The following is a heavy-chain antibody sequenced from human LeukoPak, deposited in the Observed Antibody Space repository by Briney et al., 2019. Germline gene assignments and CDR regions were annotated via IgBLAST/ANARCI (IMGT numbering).Heavy chain of an antibody. V-gene: IGHV1-46*03. CDR3: ATAARPTKATTSPSAYCGGDCSSGFDY. CDR2: INPSGGST. J-gene: IGHJ4*02. D-gene: IGHD2-21*01. CDR1: GYTFTSYY. Sequence: ASVKVSCKASGYTFTSYYMHWVRQAPGQGLEWMGIINPSGGSTSYAQKFQGRVTMTRDTSTSTVYMELGSLRSEDTAVYYCATAARPTKATTSPSAYCGGDCSSGFDYWGQETLVTVSS.